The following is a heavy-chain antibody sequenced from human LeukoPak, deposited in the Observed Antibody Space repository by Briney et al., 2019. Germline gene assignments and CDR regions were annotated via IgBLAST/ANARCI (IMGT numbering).Heavy chain of an antibody. V-gene: IGHV4-4*07. CDR3: ARVLEGGATDAFDI. J-gene: IGHJ3*02. Sequence: SETLSLTCTVSGGSISSYYWSWIRQPAGKGLEWIGRIYTSGSTNYNPSLKSRVTMSVDTSKNQFSLKLSSVTAADTAVYYCARVLEGGATDAFDIWGQGTMVTVSS. CDR2: IYTSGST. D-gene: IGHD1-26*01. CDR1: GGSISSYY.